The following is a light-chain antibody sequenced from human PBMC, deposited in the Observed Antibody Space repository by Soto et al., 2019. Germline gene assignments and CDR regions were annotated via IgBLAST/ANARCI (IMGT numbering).Light chain of an antibody. CDR2: DAS. CDR3: QQYNSYSRT. Sequence: IQMTQSPSSLSASVGDRVTITCRASQSISSYLNWYQQKPGKAPKLLIYDASSLESGVPSRFSGSGSGTEFTLTISSLQPDDFATYYCQQYNSYSRTFGQGTKVDIK. CDR1: QSISSY. V-gene: IGKV1-5*01. J-gene: IGKJ1*01.